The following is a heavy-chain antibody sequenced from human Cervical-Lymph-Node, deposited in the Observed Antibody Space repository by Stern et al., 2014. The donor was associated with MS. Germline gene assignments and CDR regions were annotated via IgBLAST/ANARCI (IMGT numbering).Heavy chain of an antibody. CDR2: ISGSGGNT. CDR1: GFTFSNYA. CDR3: TKGFTVTGTGYGVDV. Sequence: EVQLVQSGGGLVPPGGSLRLSCAPSGFTFSNYAMSWIRQAPGKGLEWISSISGSGGNTFYADSVKGRFTIFRDNSKNTLEMQMNSLRAEDSALYYCTKGFTVTGTGYGVDVWGQGTTVTVSS. D-gene: IGHD6-19*01. V-gene: IGHV3-23*04. J-gene: IGHJ6*02.